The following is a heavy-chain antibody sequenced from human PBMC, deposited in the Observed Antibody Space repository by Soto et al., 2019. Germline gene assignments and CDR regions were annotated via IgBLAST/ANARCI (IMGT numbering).Heavy chain of an antibody. V-gene: IGHV1-69*13. CDR3: ARYIVVVVAAPDYYYGMDV. D-gene: IGHD2-15*01. CDR1: GGTFSSYA. Sequence: SSVKVSCKASGGTFSSYAISWVRQAPGQGLEWMGGIIPIFGTANYAQKFQGRVTITADESTSTAYMELSSLRSEDTAVYYCARYIVVVVAAPDYYYGMDVWGQGTTVTVTS. J-gene: IGHJ6*02. CDR2: IIPIFGTA.